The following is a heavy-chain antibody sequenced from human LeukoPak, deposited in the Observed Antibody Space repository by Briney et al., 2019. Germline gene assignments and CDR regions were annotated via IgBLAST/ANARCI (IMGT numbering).Heavy chain of an antibody. CDR1: GYTFTSYG. V-gene: IGHV1-18*01. D-gene: IGHD1-26*01. CDR2: ISAYNGNT. J-gene: IGHJ4*02. Sequence: GASVKVSCKASGYTFTSYGISWVRQAPGQGLEWMGWISAYNGNTNYAQKLQGRVTMTEDTSTDTAYMELSSLRSEDTAVYYCATVVMYSGSYCLSYWGQGTLVTVSS. CDR3: ATVVMYSGSYCLSY.